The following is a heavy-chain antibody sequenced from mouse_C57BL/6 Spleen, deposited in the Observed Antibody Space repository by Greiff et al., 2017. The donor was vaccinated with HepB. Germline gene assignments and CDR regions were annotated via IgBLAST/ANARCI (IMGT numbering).Heavy chain of an antibody. CDR1: GYTFTDYE. V-gene: IGHV1-15*01. D-gene: IGHD2-10*02. CDR2: IDPETGGT. Sequence: LVESGAELVRPGASVTLSCKASGYTFTDYEMHWVKQTPVHGLEWIGAIDPETGGTAYNQKFKGKAILTADKSSSTAYMELRSLTSEDSAVYYCTRRVSHYYAMDYWGQGTSITVSS. CDR3: TRRVSHYYAMDY. J-gene: IGHJ4*01.